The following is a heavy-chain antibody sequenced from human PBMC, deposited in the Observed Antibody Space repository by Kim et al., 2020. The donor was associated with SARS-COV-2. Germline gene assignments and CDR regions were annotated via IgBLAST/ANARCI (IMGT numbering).Heavy chain of an antibody. V-gene: IGHV5-10-1*01. CDR3: ARLSPHYYYYYGMDV. Sequence: GESLKISCKGSGYSFTSYWISWVRQMPGKGLEWMGRIDPSDSYTNYSPSFQGHVTISADKSISTAYLQWSSLKASDTAMYYCARLSPHYYYYYGMDVWGQGTTVTVSS. CDR1: GYSFTSYW. J-gene: IGHJ6*02. CDR2: IDPSDSYT.